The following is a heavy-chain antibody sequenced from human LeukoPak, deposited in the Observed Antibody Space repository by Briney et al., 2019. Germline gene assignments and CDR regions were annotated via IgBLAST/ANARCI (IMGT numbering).Heavy chain of an antibody. CDR3: AKSQYSFGSGSTRPLFDY. V-gene: IGHV1-2*02. CDR1: GYSFTDYY. CDR2: INPNSGGT. J-gene: IGHJ4*02. D-gene: IGHD3-10*01. Sequence: VASVKVSCKASGYSFTDYYIHWVRQARGQGLEWMGWINPNSGGTYFAQKFEARVTLTRDTSINTGYMDIRGLTSDDTAVYYCAKSQYSFGSGSTRPLFDYWGPGTLVTVSS.